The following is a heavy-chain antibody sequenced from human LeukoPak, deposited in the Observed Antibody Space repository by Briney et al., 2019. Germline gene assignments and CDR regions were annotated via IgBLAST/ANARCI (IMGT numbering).Heavy chain of an antibody. V-gene: IGHV4-31*03. J-gene: IGHJ4*02. D-gene: IGHD5/OR15-5a*01. CDR3: AREGTHPVYDV. Sequence: KPSETLSLTCTVSGDSIGSGGNFWTWLRQHPGKGLEYIGYIYYTGTASYNPSLQSRVVMSVNTSTKQFSLRLSSVTAADTAVYFCAREGTHPVYDVRGPGILVTVSS. CDR2: IYYTGTA. CDR1: GDSIGSGGNF.